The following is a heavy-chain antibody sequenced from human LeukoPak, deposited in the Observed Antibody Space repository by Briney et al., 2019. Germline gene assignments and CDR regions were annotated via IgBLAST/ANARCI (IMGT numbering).Heavy chain of an antibody. CDR3: ASYSTVTLFQH. Sequence: GGSLRLSCAAPGFTFSDYYMSWIRQAPGKGLEWVSYISSSSSYTNYADSVKGRFTISRDNAKNSLYLQMNSLRAEDTAVYYCASYSTVTLFQHWGQGTLVTVSS. D-gene: IGHD4-17*01. J-gene: IGHJ1*01. CDR2: ISSSSSYT. V-gene: IGHV3-11*06. CDR1: GFTFSDYY.